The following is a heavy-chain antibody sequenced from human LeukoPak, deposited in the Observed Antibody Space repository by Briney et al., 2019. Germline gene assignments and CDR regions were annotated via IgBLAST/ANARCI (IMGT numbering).Heavy chain of an antibody. J-gene: IGHJ4*02. CDR1: GGSFSGYY. CDR3: ARGRRYSSSAIDY. Sequence: SETLSLTCAVYGGSFSGYYWSWIRQPPGKGLEGIGEINHSGSTNYNPSLKSRVTISVDTSKNQFSLKLSSVTAADTAVYYCARGRRYSSSAIDYWGQGTLVTVSS. V-gene: IGHV4-34*01. D-gene: IGHD6-13*01. CDR2: INHSGST.